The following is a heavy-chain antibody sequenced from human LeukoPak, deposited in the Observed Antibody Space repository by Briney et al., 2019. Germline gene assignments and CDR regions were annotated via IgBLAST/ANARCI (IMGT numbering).Heavy chain of an antibody. D-gene: IGHD5-24*01. CDR1: GFTFSSYG. J-gene: IGHJ4*02. V-gene: IGHV3-33*08. CDR2: IWYDGSNK. Sequence: GGSLRLSCAASGFTFSSYGMHWVRQAPGKGLEWVAVIWYDGSNKYYADSVKGRFTISRDNSKNTLYLQMNSLRAEDTAVYYCARDVDGYNGIDYWGQGTLVTVSS. CDR3: ARDVDGYNGIDY.